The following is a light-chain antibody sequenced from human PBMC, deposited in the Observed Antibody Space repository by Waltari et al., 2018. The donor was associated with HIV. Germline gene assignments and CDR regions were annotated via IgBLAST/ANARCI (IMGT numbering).Light chain of an antibody. V-gene: IGLV2-18*02. Sequence: QSALTQHPSVSGSLGQSVTLSCTGTSSDVGNDNAASLYQQSPGTAPKLMIYDVSNRPSGVPDRFSGSKSGNTASLTISGLQAEDEADYYCSSFTTSITVVFGGGTKLTVL. CDR1: SSDVGNDNA. CDR2: DVS. CDR3: SSFTTSITVV. J-gene: IGLJ2*01.